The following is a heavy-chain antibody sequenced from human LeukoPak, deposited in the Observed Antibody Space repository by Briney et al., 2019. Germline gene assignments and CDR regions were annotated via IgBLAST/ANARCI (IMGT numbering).Heavy chain of an antibody. D-gene: IGHD1-1*01. Sequence: ASVKVSCKASGYTFTSYDIHWVRQATGQGLEWMGWMNPNSGNTGYAQKFQGRVTMTRNTSISTAYMELSNLRSEDTAVYYCARVDDTSYFYYGMDVWGQGTTVTVSS. CDR2: MNPNSGNT. CDR1: GYTFTSYD. CDR3: ARVDDTSYFYYGMDV. J-gene: IGHJ6*02. V-gene: IGHV1-8*01.